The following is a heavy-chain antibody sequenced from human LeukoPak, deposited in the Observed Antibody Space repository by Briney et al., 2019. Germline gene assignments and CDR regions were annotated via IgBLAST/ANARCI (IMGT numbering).Heavy chain of an antibody. CDR1: GFTFTKYG. D-gene: IGHD3-3*01. Sequence: GGSLRLSCAASGFTFTKYGHHWVRQAPGKGLEWVAVISYDGSNKYYADSVKGRFTIPRDNSKNTLYLQMNSLRAEDTAVYYCAKASPHFWSRYRYYFDYWGQGTLVTVSS. V-gene: IGHV3-30*18. J-gene: IGHJ4*02. CDR2: ISYDGSNK. CDR3: AKASPHFWSRYRYYFDY.